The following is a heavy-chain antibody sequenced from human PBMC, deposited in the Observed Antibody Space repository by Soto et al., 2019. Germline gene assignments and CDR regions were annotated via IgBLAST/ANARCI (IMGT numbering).Heavy chain of an antibody. D-gene: IGHD2-21*01. CDR3: ARLMHYSNSGGSSHIGFHM. V-gene: IGHV1-2*02. CDR2: INPYSGGA. CDR1: GYTFTDYF. J-gene: IGHJ3*02. Sequence: ASVKVSCKASGYTFTDYFIHWVRQAPGQGLEWIGWINPYSGGADLSQKFQGRVTMTRDTSISTAYMEVSSLRSDDTAVFYWARLMHYSNSGGSSHIGFHMWGQGTMVTV.